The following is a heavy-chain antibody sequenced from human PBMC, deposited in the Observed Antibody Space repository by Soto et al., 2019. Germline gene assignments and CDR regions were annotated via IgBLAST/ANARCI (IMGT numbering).Heavy chain of an antibody. V-gene: IGHV3-21*01. CDR2: ISSSSSYI. D-gene: IGHD6-13*01. CDR3: ARAPNIAAAENAFDI. J-gene: IGHJ3*02. Sequence: GWSLRLSCAASGFTFSSYSMNWVRQAPGKGLEWVSSISSSSSYIYYADSVKGRFTISRDNAKNSLYLQMNSLRAEDTAVYYCARAPNIAAAENAFDIWGQGTMVTVSS. CDR1: GFTFSSYS.